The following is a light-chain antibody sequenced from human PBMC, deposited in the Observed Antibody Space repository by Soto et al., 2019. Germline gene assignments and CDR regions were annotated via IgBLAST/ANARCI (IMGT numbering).Light chain of an antibody. CDR1: QFMSSNY. J-gene: IGKJ1*01. CDR2: GAS. Sequence: EIVMTQSPATLSLSPGDRATLSCRASQFMSSNYLSWYQQKPGQAPRLLIYGASTRATGIPDRFSGSGSETDFTLTISSLQPEDFAVYYCQQDYNLPWTFVHGTKVEIK. V-gene: IGKV3D-7*01. CDR3: QQDYNLPWT.